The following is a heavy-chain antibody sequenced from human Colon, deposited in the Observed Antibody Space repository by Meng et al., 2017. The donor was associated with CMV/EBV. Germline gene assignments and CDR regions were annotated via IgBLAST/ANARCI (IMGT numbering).Heavy chain of an antibody. D-gene: IGHD2-2*01. CDR3: ARGRWLAVLPETMPGVYFDP. CDR1: GGSVSSSSYFWGY. CDR2: IFYTGNT. Sequence: SETLSLTCTVSGGSVSSSSYFWGYWGWIRQPPGKGLEWIGTIFYTGNTYYNPSLKSRVSMSVDTSKNQFSLKLTSMTAADTAVYYCARGRWLAVLPETMPGVYFDPWGQGSLVTVSS. V-gene: IGHV4-39*07. J-gene: IGHJ5*02.